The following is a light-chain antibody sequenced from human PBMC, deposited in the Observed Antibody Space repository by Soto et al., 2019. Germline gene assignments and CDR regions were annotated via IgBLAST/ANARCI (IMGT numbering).Light chain of an antibody. CDR1: QGISNY. CDR3: QNYNSAPWT. V-gene: IGKV1-27*01. CDR2: AAS. Sequence: DIQMTQSPSSLSASVGDRVTITCRASQGISNYVAWYQQKAGKVPKLLIYAASTLHSGVPSRFSGSGSWTDFTLTISSLQPEHVANYYCQNYNSAPWTFGQGTKVQMK. J-gene: IGKJ1*01.